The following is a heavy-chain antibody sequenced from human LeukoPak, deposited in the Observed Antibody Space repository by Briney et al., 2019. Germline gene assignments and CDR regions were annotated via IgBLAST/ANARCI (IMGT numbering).Heavy chain of an antibody. V-gene: IGHV3-30*04. J-gene: IGHJ4*02. CDR2: ISYDGGDK. D-gene: IGHD5-12*01. CDR1: GFTFSTYA. CDR3: AITGYASPNFDH. Sequence: GESLRLSCAASGFTFSTYAMHWVRQAPGKGLEWVAVISYDGGDKYHADSVKGRFTISRDNSKNTLYLQMNSLRAEDTALYYCAITGYASPNFDHWGQGTLVTVSS.